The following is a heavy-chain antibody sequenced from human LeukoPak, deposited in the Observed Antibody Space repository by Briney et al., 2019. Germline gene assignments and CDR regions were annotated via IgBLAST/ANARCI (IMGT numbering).Heavy chain of an antibody. J-gene: IGHJ4*02. CDR3: ARDPTAMETGPFDY. CDR2: ISYDGSNK. V-gene: IGHV3-30-3*01. D-gene: IGHD5-18*01. CDR1: GFTFSSYA. Sequence: GRSLRLSCAASGFTFSSYAMHWVRQAPGQGLEWVAVISYDGSNKYYADSVKGRFTISRDNSKNTLYLQMNSLRAEDTAVYYCARDPTAMETGPFDYWGQGTLVTVSS.